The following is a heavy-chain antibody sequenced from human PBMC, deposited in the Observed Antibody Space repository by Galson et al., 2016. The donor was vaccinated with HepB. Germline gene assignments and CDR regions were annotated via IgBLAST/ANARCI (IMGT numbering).Heavy chain of an antibody. J-gene: IGHJ4*02. V-gene: IGHV3-23*01. CDR3: ARDGYNDLAFDY. CDR1: GFALSAYA. CDR2: ISGTGSNT. D-gene: IGHD5-24*01. Sequence: SLRLSCAASGFALSAYAMAWVRQAPGKGLEWVSAISGTGSNTYYGDSVKGRFTISRDNSKNLLYLQMNSLRADDTALYYYARDGYNDLAFDYWGQGTLVTVSS.